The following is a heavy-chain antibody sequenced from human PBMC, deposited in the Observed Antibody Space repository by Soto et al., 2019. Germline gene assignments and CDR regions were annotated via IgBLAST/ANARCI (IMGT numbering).Heavy chain of an antibody. CDR3: ARTRDGGQLWLRFYGMDV. D-gene: IGHD5-18*01. J-gene: IGHJ6*02. CDR2: IIPNFGTA. CDR1: GGTFSSYA. Sequence: QVQLVQSGAEVKKPESSVKVSCKASGGTFSSYAISWVRHAPGQGLEWMGGIIPNFGTANYAHKFQGRVTITADESTSTAYMELSSLRSEDTAVYCCARTRDGGQLWLRFYGMDVWGQGTTVTVSS. V-gene: IGHV1-69*01.